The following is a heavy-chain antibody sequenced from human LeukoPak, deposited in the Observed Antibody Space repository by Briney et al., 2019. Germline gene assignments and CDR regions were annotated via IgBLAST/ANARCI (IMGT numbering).Heavy chain of an antibody. D-gene: IGHD2-21*01. Sequence: SGPALVKPTQTLTLACTFSGFSLSTSKMCVNFIRQPPGKALEWLARIDWDDDEYYSTSLRPRPTISEDTSKNQVVLTMTNMDPVDTATYYCARIIAGPDYFDSWGQGTLVTVSS. CDR1: GFSLSTSKMC. CDR2: IDWDDDE. V-gene: IGHV2-70*11. CDR3: ARIIAGPDYFDS. J-gene: IGHJ4*02.